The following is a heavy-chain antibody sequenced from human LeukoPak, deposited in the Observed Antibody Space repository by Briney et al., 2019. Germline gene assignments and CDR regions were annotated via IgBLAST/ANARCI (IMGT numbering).Heavy chain of an antibody. J-gene: IGHJ4*02. CDR2: ISGGGATI. CDR3: ARHGENGWAVDC. V-gene: IGHV3-48*03. CDR1: AFNFNQYE. Sequence: GGSLRLSCAASAFNFNQYEMNWVRQAPGKGLEWISYISGGGATIENADSVRGRFTISRDNAKNSLFLQMNSLRAEDTAVYYCARHGENGWAVDCWGQGTLVTVSS. D-gene: IGHD7-27*01.